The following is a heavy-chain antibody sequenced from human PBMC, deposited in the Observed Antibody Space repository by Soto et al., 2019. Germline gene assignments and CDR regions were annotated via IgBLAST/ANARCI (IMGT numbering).Heavy chain of an antibody. CDR3: AREEYHGLRYFDWMISPWFDP. V-gene: IGHV3-30*04. CDR2: ISDDGRNK. J-gene: IGHJ5*02. Sequence: GGSLRLSCAGSGFTFSSYAIHWVRQAPGSGLEWVAVISDDGRNKYYSDSVKGRFTISRDNSKNTLFLQMNSLRAEDTAVYFCAREEYHGLRYFDWMISPWFDPWGQGTLVTVSS. D-gene: IGHD3-9*01. CDR1: GFTFSSYA.